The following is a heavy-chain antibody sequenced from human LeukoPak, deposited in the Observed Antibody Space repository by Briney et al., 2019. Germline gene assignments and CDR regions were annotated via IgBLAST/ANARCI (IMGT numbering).Heavy chain of an antibody. V-gene: IGHV4-59*12. CDR2: IYYSGST. Sequence: SETLSLTCNVSGGSISSYYWSWIRQPPGKGLEWIGYIYYSGSTKYNPSLKSRVTISVDTSKNQFSLKLSSVTAADTAVYYCARARRNYDILTGYFPDAFDIWGQGTMVTVSS. CDR1: GGSISSYY. J-gene: IGHJ3*02. CDR3: ARARRNYDILTGYFPDAFDI. D-gene: IGHD3-9*01.